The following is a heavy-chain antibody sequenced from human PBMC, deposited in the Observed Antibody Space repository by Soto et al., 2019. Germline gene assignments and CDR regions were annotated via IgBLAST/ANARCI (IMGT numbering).Heavy chain of an antibody. CDR1: GYSFTSYW. CDR2: IYPGDSDT. CDR3: ARLAGRSRFFLPTDPSGDYMDV. Sequence: GESLKISCKGSGYSFTSYWIGWVRQMPGKGLEWMGIIYPGDSDTRYSPSFQGQVTISADKSISTAYLQWSSLKASDTAMYYCARLAGRSRFFLPTDPSGDYMDVWGKGTTVTVSS. D-gene: IGHD3-3*01. J-gene: IGHJ6*03. V-gene: IGHV5-51*01.